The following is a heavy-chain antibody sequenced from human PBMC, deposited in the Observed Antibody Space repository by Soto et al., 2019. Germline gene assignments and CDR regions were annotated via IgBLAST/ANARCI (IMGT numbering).Heavy chain of an antibody. Sequence: QVQLVESGGGVVQPGRSLRLSCAASGFTFSRHAMHWVRQAPGKGLEWVAVISHDGTKKYYAESVKGRFTISRDISKNPLYLQMNSLRAEDTAVYYCSKELGCSSTSCYWALPYYYYGMDVWGQGTTVTVSS. CDR3: SKELGCSSTSCYWALPYYYYGMDV. J-gene: IGHJ6*02. CDR1: GFTFSRHA. D-gene: IGHD2-2*01. CDR2: ISHDGTKK. V-gene: IGHV3-30-3*01.